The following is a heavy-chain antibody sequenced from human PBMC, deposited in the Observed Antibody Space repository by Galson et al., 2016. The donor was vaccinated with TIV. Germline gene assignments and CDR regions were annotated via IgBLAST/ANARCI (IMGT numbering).Heavy chain of an antibody. CDR2: LNPNGVTT. Sequence: SVKVSCTASRYIFTTYYIHWVRQAPGQGLEWMGMLNPNGVTTSYAEKFQDRVTMSMDTSTSTFYMELSSLTSEDTAIYYCSREKYSGFGFRGQGTLVTVS. J-gene: IGHJ4*02. CDR1: RYIFTTYY. V-gene: IGHV1-46*01. D-gene: IGHD5-12*01. CDR3: SREKYSGFGF.